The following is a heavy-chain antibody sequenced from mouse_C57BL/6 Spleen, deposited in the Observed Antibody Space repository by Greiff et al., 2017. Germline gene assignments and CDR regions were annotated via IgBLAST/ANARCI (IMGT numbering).Heavy chain of an antibody. J-gene: IGHJ2*01. D-gene: IGHD3-2*02. V-gene: IGHV1-18*01. Sequence: EVKLQESGPELVKPGASVKIPCKTSGYTFTDYNMDWVKQSHGKSLEWIGDINSNNGGTIYNQKFKGKATLTVDKSSSTAYMELRSLTSEDTAVYYCARRNSGYHFDYWGQGTTLTVSS. CDR1: GYTFTDYN. CDR2: INSNNGGT. CDR3: ARRNSGYHFDY.